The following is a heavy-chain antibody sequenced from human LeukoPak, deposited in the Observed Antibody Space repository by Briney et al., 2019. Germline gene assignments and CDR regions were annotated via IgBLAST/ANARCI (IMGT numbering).Heavy chain of an antibody. CDR3: ARSPRGSGSSTLLGVAFDL. CDR1: GGSISSSSYY. CDR2: IYYSGST. V-gene: IGHV4-39*01. Sequence: PSETLSLTCTVSGGSISSSSYYWGWIRQAPGKGLEWIGTIYYSGSTYYNPSLKSRVTISVDPANNQFSLKLTSVSAADTAIYYCARSPRGSGSSTLLGVAFDLSGRGTMVTVSS. J-gene: IGHJ3*01. D-gene: IGHD3-10*01.